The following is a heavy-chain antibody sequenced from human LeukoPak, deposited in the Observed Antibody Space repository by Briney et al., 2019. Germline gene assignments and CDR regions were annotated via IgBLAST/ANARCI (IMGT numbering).Heavy chain of an antibody. J-gene: IGHJ4*02. CDR1: GYIFTSYY. CDR2: IYPGDSHT. V-gene: IGHV5-51*01. Sequence: GESLKISCKASGYIFTSYYIGWVRQMPGKGLEWMAMIYPGDSHTRYSPSFQGRVSISFDKSISAAYLQWSSLEASDTAMYYCARQIGDDSGSYYKTPFDYWGQGTVVTVSS. D-gene: IGHD3-10*01. CDR3: ARQIGDDSGSYYKTPFDY.